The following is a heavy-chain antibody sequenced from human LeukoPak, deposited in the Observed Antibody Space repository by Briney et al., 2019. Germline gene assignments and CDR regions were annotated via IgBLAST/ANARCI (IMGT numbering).Heavy chain of an antibody. Sequence: GGSLRLSCAASGFTFSSYSMSWVRQAPGKGLEWVSSISSSSSYIYYAASVKGRFTISRDNAKNSLYLQMNSLRAEDTAVYYCTIYDCSGGSCYSFDYWGQGTLVTVSS. CDR2: ISSSSSYI. CDR3: TIYDCSGGSCYSFDY. J-gene: IGHJ4*02. V-gene: IGHV3-21*01. D-gene: IGHD2-15*01. CDR1: GFTFSSYS.